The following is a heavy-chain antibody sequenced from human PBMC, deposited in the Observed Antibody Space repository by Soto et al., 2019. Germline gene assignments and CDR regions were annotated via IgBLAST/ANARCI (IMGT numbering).Heavy chain of an antibody. J-gene: IGHJ6*02. CDR2: ISYDGSNK. CDR1: GFTFSSYA. Sequence: GVSLRLSCAASGFTFSSYAMHWVRQAPGKGLEWVAVISYDGSNKYYADSVKGRFTISRDNSKNTLYLQMNSLRAEGTAVYYCARDRLRYNWNDFPYYYYGMDVWGQGTTVTVSS. D-gene: IGHD1-1*01. V-gene: IGHV3-30-3*01. CDR3: ARDRLRYNWNDFPYYYYGMDV.